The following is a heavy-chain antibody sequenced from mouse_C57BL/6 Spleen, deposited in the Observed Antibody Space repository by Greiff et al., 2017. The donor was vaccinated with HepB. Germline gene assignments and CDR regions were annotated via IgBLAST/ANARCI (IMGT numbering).Heavy chain of an antibody. CDR2: ISYDGSN. V-gene: IGHV3-6*01. D-gene: IGHD1-1*01. CDR3: ASSYGSDYFDY. J-gene: IGHJ2*01. CDR1: GYSITSGYY. Sequence: DVKLQESGPGLVKPSQSLSLTCSVTGYSITSGYYWNWIRQFPGNKLEWMGYISYDGSNNYNPSLKNRISITRDTSKNQFFLKLNSVTTEDTATYYCASSYGSDYFDYWGQGTTLTVSS.